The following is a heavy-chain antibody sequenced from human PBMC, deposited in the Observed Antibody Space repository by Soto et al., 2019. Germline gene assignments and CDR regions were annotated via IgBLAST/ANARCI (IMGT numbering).Heavy chain of an antibody. D-gene: IGHD6-19*01. Sequence: PSETLSLTCTVSGGSISSGGYYWSWIRQHPGKGLEWIGYIYYSGSTYYNPSLKSRVTISVDTSKNQFSLKLSSVATADTAVYYCARVRLEFVAVAGTDRYLDYWGQGTLVTVSS. J-gene: IGHJ4*02. CDR1: GGSISSGGYY. V-gene: IGHV4-31*03. CDR3: ARVRLEFVAVAGTDRYLDY. CDR2: IYYSGST.